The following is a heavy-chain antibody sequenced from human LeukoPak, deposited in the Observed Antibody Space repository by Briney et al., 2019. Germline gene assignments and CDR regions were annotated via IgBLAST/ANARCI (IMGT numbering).Heavy chain of an antibody. Sequence: SETLSLTCTVSGYSISSGYYWGWIRQPPGKGLEWIGSIYHSGSTYYNPSLKSRVTISVDTSKNQFSLKLSSVTAADTAVYYCASDGDDSSGCYYYDAFDIWGQGTMVTVSS. CDR1: GYSISSGYY. CDR3: ASDGDDSSGCYYYDAFDI. CDR2: IYHSGST. V-gene: IGHV4-38-2*02. J-gene: IGHJ3*02. D-gene: IGHD3-22*01.